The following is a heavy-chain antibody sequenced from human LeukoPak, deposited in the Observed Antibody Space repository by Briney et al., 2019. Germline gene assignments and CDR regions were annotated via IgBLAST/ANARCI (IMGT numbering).Heavy chain of an antibody. CDR1: GFTFSSSS. CDR2: ISPSSSYI. J-gene: IGHJ4*02. V-gene: IGHV3-21*06. Sequence: TGGSLRLSCAASGFTFSSSSMNWVRQAPGKGLELVSSISPSSSYIYYADSVKGRFTISRGDAKNSLFLQMNSLRAEDTAVYYCAREGGYCSGGSCRFFDYWGQGTLVTVSS. CDR3: AREGGYCSGGSCRFFDY. D-gene: IGHD2-15*01.